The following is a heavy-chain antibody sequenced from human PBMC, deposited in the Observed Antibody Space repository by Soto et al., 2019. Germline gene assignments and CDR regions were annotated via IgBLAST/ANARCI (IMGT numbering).Heavy chain of an antibody. J-gene: IGHJ6*02. D-gene: IGHD3-16*01. V-gene: IGHV3-11*06. CDR3: AIDGGGYGPPDV. CDR1: GFSFSDSY. CDR2: ISGTSGYT. Sequence: QVQLVESGGGLVKPGGSLRLSCAASGFSFSDSYMSWVRQAPGKGLEWVSYISGTSGYTGYADSVKGRFTISRDNAKNSLYLQMNSLRVEDTAVYYCAIDGGGYGPPDVWGQGTTVTVSS.